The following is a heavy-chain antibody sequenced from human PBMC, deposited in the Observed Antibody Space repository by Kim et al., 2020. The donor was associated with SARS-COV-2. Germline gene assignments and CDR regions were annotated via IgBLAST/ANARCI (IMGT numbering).Heavy chain of an antibody. J-gene: IGHJ6*02. Sequence: GGSLRLSCAASGFTFSSYGMHWVRQAPGKGLEWVAVIWYDGSNKYYADSVKGRFTISRDNSKNTLYLQMNSLRAEDTAVYYCATSRFQGRQWLVSALDVWGQGTTVTVSS. CDR1: GFTFSSYG. V-gene: IGHV3-33*01. D-gene: IGHD6-19*01. CDR3: ATSRFQGRQWLVSALDV. CDR2: IWYDGSNK.